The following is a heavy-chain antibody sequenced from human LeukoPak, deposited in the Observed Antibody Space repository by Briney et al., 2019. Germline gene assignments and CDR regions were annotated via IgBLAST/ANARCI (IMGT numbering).Heavy chain of an antibody. V-gene: IGHV4-59*01. D-gene: IGHD1-26*01. Sequence: KPSETLSLTCTVSGGSISSYYWSWIRQPPGKGLEWIGYIYYSGSTNYNPSLKSRVTISVDTSRNQFSLKLSSVTAADTAVYYCARGGTVRNGMDVWGQGTTATVSS. CDR3: ARGGTVRNGMDV. J-gene: IGHJ6*02. CDR2: IYYSGST. CDR1: GGSISSYY.